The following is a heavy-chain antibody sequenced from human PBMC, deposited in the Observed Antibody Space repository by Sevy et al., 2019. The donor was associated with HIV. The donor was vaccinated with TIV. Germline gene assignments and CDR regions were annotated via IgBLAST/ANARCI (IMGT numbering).Heavy chain of an antibody. Sequence: ASVKVSCKSSGGTFGGYVISWVRQAPGQGLEWMGGIIPIIGTANYAQMFQGRVTITADISTSTAYMELSSLRSEDTGVYFCTVGDYYDSGRYFQIAEYFQHWGQGTLVTVSS. CDR1: GGTFGGYV. J-gene: IGHJ1*01. D-gene: IGHD3-22*01. CDR3: TVGDYYDSGRYFQIAEYFQH. V-gene: IGHV1-69*06. CDR2: IIPIIGTA.